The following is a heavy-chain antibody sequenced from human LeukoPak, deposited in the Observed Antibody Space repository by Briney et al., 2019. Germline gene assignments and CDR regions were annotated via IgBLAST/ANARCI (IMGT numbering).Heavy chain of an antibody. V-gene: IGHV4-4*07. CDR3: ARECGYSGYDRSYYYYYMDV. Sequence: KSSETLSLTCTVSGGSISSSYWSWIRQSAGKGLEWIGRISTSGSTNYKPSLKSRVTMSVDTSKNQFSLKLRSVTAADTAVYYCARECGYSGYDRSYYYYYMDVWGTGTTVTVSS. D-gene: IGHD5-12*01. J-gene: IGHJ6*03. CDR1: GGSISSSY. CDR2: ISTSGST.